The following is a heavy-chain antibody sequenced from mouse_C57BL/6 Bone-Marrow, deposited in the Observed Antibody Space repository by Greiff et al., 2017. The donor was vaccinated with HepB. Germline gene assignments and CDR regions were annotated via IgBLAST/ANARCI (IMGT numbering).Heavy chain of an antibody. D-gene: IGHD1-1*01. CDR1: GYTFTSYW. V-gene: IGHV1-69*01. CDR3: ARGDYGSPYYAMDY. CDR2: IDPSDSYT. J-gene: IGHJ4*01. Sequence: VQLQQPGAELVKPGASVKLSCKASGYTFTSYWMHWVKQRPGQGLEWIGEIDPSDSYTNYNQKFKGKSTLTVDKSSSTAYMQLSSLTSEDSAVYYCARGDYGSPYYAMDYWGQGTSVTVSS.